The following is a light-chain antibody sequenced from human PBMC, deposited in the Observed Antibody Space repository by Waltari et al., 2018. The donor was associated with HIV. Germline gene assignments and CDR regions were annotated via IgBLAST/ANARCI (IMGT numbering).Light chain of an antibody. Sequence: DIQMTQSPSSLSASVGDRVTITCRASQSISDYLNWYQQKPGKAPKLLIYAVSSFQSGVPSRFSGSGSGTDFTLTISSLQPEDFATYYCQQSYSTPTFGQGTKVEIK. CDR3: QQSYSTPT. CDR1: QSISDY. V-gene: IGKV1-39*01. J-gene: IGKJ1*01. CDR2: AVS.